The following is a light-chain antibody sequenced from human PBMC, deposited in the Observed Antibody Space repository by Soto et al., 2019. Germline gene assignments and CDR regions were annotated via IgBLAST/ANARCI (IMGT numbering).Light chain of an antibody. CDR1: SCDVGGHNF. V-gene: IGLV2-11*01. Sequence: QSALTQPRSVSGSPGQSVTISCTGTSCDVGGHNFVSWYQQHPGKAPKLTIYDVSRRPSGVPDRFSGSKSGNTASLTISGLQAEDEADYYCCSCAGSYTWVFGGGTKVTVL. CDR3: CSCAGSYTWV. CDR2: DVS. J-gene: IGLJ3*02.